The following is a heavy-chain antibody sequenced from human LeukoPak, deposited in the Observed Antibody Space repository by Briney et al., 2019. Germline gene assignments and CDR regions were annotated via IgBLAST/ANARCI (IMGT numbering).Heavy chain of an antibody. D-gene: IGHD5-12*01. Sequence: PGGSVRHSCAASGFTFSSYAMSWVRQAPGKGLEWVSAISGSGGSTYYADSVKGRFTISRDNSKNTLYLQMNSLRAEDTAVYYCAKNPRPITTYYFDYWGQGTLVTVSS. V-gene: IGHV3-23*01. CDR1: GFTFSSYA. J-gene: IGHJ4*02. CDR3: AKNPRPITTYYFDY. CDR2: ISGSGGST.